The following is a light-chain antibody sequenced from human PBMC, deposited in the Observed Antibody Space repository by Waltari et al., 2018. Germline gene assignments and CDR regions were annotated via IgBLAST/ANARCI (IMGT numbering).Light chain of an antibody. V-gene: IGLV2-8*01. J-gene: IGLJ3*02. CDR2: EVS. Sequence: QSALTQPPSASGSPGQSVTISCTGTRSDVGGSNYVSWYHQYPRKAPKLMISEVSKRPSGVPYRFSGSKSGNTSSLTVAGLQAEDEADYYCNSYAGNNNWVFGGGTKLTVL. CDR3: NSYAGNNNWV. CDR1: RSDVGGSNY.